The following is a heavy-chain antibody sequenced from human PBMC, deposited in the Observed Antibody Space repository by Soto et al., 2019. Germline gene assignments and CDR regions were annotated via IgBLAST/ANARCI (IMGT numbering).Heavy chain of an antibody. J-gene: IGHJ3*02. CDR1: GISFSNHW. D-gene: IGHD3-10*01. Sequence: EVQLVESGGGLVQPGGSLRLSCAASGISFSNHWMHWVRQVPGKGLEWVSRIIGDGSGANYADSVKGRFTISRDNAKNTLYLQMNSLRAEDTAVYYCARDEVYGSGSCNIWGQGTMVIVSS. V-gene: IGHV3-74*01. CDR2: IIGDGSGA. CDR3: ARDEVYGSGSCNI.